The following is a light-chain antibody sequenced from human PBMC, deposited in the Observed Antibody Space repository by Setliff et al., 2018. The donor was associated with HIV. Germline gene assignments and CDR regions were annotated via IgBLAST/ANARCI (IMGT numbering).Light chain of an antibody. CDR2: DVS. J-gene: IGLJ3*02. Sequence: QSALTQPASVSGSPGQSITISCTGTSSDVGGYNYVSWYKQHPGKAPKLMIYDVSNRPSGVSNPFSGSKSGNTASLTISALQAEDEADYYCSSYAVSTSLVFGGGTNVTVL. CDR1: SSDVGGYNY. V-gene: IGLV2-14*01. CDR3: SSYAVSTSLV.